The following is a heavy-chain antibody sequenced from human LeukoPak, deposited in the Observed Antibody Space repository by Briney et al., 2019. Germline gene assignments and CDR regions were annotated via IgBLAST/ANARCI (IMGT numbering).Heavy chain of an antibody. V-gene: IGHV4-59*01. CDR1: GGSISSYY. Sequence: SETLSLTCTVSGGSISSYYWSWIRQPPGKGLEWIGYIYYSGSTNYNPSLKSRVTISVDTSKNQFSLKLSSVTAADTAVYYCASLYYYDSSGYYGPPEYFQHRGQGTLVTVSS. D-gene: IGHD3-22*01. J-gene: IGHJ1*01. CDR3: ASLYYYDSSGYYGPPEYFQH. CDR2: IYYSGST.